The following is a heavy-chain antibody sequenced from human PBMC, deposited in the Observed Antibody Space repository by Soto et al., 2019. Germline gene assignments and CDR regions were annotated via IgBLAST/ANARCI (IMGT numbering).Heavy chain of an antibody. CDR2: ISGSGGST. Sequence: EVQLLESGGGLVQPGGSLRLSCAASGFTFSSYAMSWVRQAPGKGLEWVSAISGSGGSTYYADSVKGRFTISRDNSKNTLYLQMNSLRAEDTAVYYCARREGNGDAFDYWGQGTLVTVSS. D-gene: IGHD7-27*01. V-gene: IGHV3-23*01. J-gene: IGHJ4*02. CDR3: ARREGNGDAFDY. CDR1: GFTFSSYA.